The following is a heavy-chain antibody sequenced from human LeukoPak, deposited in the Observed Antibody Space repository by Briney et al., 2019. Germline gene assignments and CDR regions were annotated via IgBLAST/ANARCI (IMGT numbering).Heavy chain of an antibody. CDR1: GGSIGSSSYY. CDR3: ARANSSGWLNFDY. D-gene: IGHD6-19*01. J-gene: IGHJ4*02. Sequence: PSETLSLTCTVSGGSIGSSSYYWGWIRQPPGKGLEWIGSIYYSGSTYYNPSLKSRVTISVDTSKNQFSLKLSSVTAADTAVYYCARANSSGWLNFDYWGQGTLVTVSS. V-gene: IGHV4-39*07. CDR2: IYYSGST.